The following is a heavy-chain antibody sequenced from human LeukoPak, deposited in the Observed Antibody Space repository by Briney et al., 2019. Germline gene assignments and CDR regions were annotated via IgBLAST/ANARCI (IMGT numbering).Heavy chain of an antibody. D-gene: IGHD3-10*01. CDR3: AREGSGSPHYGMDV. J-gene: IGHJ6*02. CDR2: INWNGGTT. Sequence: GGSLRLSCAASGFTFDDYGMSWVRQAPGKGLEWVSGINWNGGTTGYADSVKGRFTISRDNAKNSLYLQMNSLRGEDTALYYCAREGSGSPHYGMDVWGQGTTVTVSS. CDR1: GFTFDDYG. V-gene: IGHV3-20*04.